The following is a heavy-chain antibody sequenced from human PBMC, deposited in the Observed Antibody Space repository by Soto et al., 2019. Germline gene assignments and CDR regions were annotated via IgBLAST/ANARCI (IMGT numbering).Heavy chain of an antibody. CDR3: ARDLTGYAMDV. D-gene: IGHD2-2*01. CDR2: ISGSGDNT. V-gene: IGHV3-23*01. J-gene: IGHJ6*02. Sequence: EVQLLESGGGLVQRGGSLRLSCAASKFTFSTYAMTWVRQAPGKGLEWVSDISGSGDNTYYADSVKGRFTISRDNSKSTLYLQMNSLRAEDTAVYYCARDLTGYAMDVWGQGTTVTVSS. CDR1: KFTFSTYA.